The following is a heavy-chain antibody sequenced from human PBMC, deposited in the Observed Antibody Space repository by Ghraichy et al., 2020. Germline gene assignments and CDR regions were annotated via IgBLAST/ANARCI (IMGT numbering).Heavy chain of an antibody. V-gene: IGHV3-21*01. J-gene: IGHJ2*01. Sequence: SCAASGFTFSSYSMNWVRQAPGKGLEWVSSISSSSSYIYYADSVKGRFTISRDNAKNSLYLQMNSLRAEDTAVYYCARPYCSGGSCYSDWYFDLWGRGTLVTVSS. D-gene: IGHD2-15*01. CDR3: ARPYCSGGSCYSDWYFDL. CDR1: GFTFSSYS. CDR2: ISSSSSYI.